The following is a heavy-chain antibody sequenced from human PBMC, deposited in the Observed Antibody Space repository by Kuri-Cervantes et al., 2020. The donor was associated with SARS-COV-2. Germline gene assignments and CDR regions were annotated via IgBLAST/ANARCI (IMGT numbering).Heavy chain of an antibody. J-gene: IGHJ6*02. CDR2: INPNSGGT. CDR3: ARGTNINYYGMDV. Sequence: AAVKVSCKASGYTFTGYYMHWVRHAPGQGLEWMGWINPNSGGTNYAQKFQGWVTMTRDTSISTAYMELSRLRSDDTAVYYCARGTNINYYGMDVWGQGTTVTVSS. V-gene: IGHV1-2*04. D-gene: IGHD1/OR15-1a*01. CDR1: GYTFTGYY.